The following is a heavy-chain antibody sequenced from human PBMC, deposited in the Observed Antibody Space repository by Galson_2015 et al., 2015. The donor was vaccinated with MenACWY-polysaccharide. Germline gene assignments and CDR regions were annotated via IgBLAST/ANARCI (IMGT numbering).Heavy chain of an antibody. Sequence: SLRLSCAASGLTFSNWWMTWVRQAPGKGLEWVASIKKEGSEKYYVDSVKGRFTISRDNAKDSLYLQMNSLRAEDTAVYFCARGHLGLGLWGQGTTVTVSS. CDR2: IKKEGSEK. CDR1: GLTFSNWW. J-gene: IGHJ6*02. D-gene: IGHD7-27*01. CDR3: ARGHLGLGL. V-gene: IGHV3-7*01.